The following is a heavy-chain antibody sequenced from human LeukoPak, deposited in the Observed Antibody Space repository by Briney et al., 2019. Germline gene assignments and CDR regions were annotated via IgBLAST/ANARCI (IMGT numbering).Heavy chain of an antibody. CDR1: GGSISSYY. D-gene: IGHD6-13*01. V-gene: IGHV4-59*01. CDR3: ASSVVSGSWYYYYMDV. J-gene: IGHJ6*03. CDR2: IYYSGST. Sequence: PSETLSLACTVSGGSISSYYWSWIRQPPGKGLEWIGYIYYSGSTNYNPSLKSRVTISVDTSKNQFSLKLSSVTAADTAVYYCASSVVSGSWYYYYMDVWGKGTTVTVSS.